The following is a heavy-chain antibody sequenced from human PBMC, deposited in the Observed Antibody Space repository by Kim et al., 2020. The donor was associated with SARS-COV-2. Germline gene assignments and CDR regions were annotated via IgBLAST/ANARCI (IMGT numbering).Heavy chain of an antibody. D-gene: IGHD3-10*01. Sequence: GGSLRLSCTASGFTFGDYAMSWFRQAPGKGLEWVGFIRSKAYGGRTEYAASVKGRFTISRDDSKSIAYLQMNSLKTEDTAVYYCTRDQLGFGDPRTFDYWGKGTLVTVSS. CDR1: GFTFGDYA. J-gene: IGHJ4*02. V-gene: IGHV3-49*03. CDR3: TRDQLGFGDPRTFDY. CDR2: IRSKAYGGRT.